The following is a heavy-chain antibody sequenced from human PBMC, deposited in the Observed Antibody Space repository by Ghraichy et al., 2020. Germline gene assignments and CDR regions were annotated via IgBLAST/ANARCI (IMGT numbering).Heavy chain of an antibody. Sequence: SETLSLTCAVYGGSFSGYYWSWIRQPPGKGLEWIGEINHSGSTNYNPSLKSRVTISVDTSKNQFSLKLSSVTAADTAVYYCARGGGWYNYFQHWGQGTLVTVSS. D-gene: IGHD6-19*01. CDR2: INHSGST. CDR1: GGSFSGYY. CDR3: ARGGGWYNYFQH. V-gene: IGHV4-34*01. J-gene: IGHJ1*01.